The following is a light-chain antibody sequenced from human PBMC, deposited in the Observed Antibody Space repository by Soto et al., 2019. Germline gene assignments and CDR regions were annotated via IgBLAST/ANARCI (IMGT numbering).Light chain of an antibody. CDR2: EVS. CDR3: CADAGRSTYV. V-gene: IGLV2-23*02. Sequence: QSVLTQPASVSGSPGQSITISCTRTSSDVGSYNFVSSYQQHPGKVPKVMIYEVSKRPSGVSDRFSGSKSGNTASLTISGLQAEDEADYYCCADAGRSTYVFGTGTKLTVL. J-gene: IGLJ1*01. CDR1: SSDVGSYNF.